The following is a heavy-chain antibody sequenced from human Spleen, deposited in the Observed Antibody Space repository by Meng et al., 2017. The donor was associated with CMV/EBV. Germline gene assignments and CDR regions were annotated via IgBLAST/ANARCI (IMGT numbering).Heavy chain of an antibody. CDR3: ARDRTMIVDFDY. D-gene: IGHD3-22*01. J-gene: IGHJ4*02. V-gene: IGHV1-18*01. Sequence: CKASGYTFTSYGISGVRQAPGQGLEWMGWISAYNGNTNYAQKLQGRVTMTTDTSTSTAYMELRSLRSDDTAVYYCARDRTMIVDFDYWGQGTLVTVSS. CDR2: ISAYNGNT. CDR1: GYTFTSYG.